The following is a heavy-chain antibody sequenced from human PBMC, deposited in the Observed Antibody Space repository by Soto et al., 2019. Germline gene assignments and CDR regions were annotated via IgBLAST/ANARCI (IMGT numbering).Heavy chain of an antibody. V-gene: IGHV3-23*01. D-gene: IGHD3-10*01. CDR1: GFTFSSYA. Sequence: GGSLRLSCAASGFTFSSYAMSWVRQAPGKGLEWVSAMSGSGGSTYYADSVKGRFTISRDNSKNTLYLQMNSLRAEDTAVYYCAKDLNPSLLWFGWFDPWGQGTLVTVSS. CDR2: MSGSGGST. CDR3: AKDLNPSLLWFGWFDP. J-gene: IGHJ5*02.